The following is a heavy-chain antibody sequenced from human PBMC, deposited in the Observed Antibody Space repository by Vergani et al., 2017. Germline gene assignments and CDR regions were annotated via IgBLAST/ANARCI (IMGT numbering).Heavy chain of an antibody. Sequence: QVQLVQSGAEVKKPGASVKVSCKASGYTFTSYGISWVRQAPGQGLEWMGWISAYNGNTNYAQKLQGRVTMTTDKAKSTAYMELKSLRSDDTAVYYCAKTQGTTVTFHYMDVWGRGTTVTVSS. CDR2: ISAYNGNT. J-gene: IGHJ6*03. V-gene: IGHV1-18*01. CDR1: GYTFTSYG. D-gene: IGHD4-11*01. CDR3: AKTQGTTVTFHYMDV.